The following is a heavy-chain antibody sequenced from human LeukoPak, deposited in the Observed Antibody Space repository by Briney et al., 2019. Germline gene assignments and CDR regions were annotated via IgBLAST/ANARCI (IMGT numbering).Heavy chain of an antibody. Sequence: QPGGSLRLSCAASGFTFSSYSMIWVRQAPGKGLEWVSYISSSSSTIYYADSVKGRFTISRDNAKNSLYLQMNSLRAEDTAVYYCARGTYDFWSGSPGGWFDPWGQGTLVTVSS. CDR2: ISSSSSTI. CDR1: GFTFSSYS. CDR3: ARGTYDFWSGSPGGWFDP. J-gene: IGHJ5*02. V-gene: IGHV3-48*01. D-gene: IGHD3-3*01.